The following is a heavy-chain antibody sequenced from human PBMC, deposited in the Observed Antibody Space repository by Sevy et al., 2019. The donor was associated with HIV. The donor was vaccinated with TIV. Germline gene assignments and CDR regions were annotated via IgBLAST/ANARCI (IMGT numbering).Heavy chain of an antibody. D-gene: IGHD3-10*01. CDR1: GFTFSTYA. V-gene: IGHV3-23*01. CDR2: ISLSGGDT. CDR3: AKDGVSGSYYSYDFDY. J-gene: IGHJ4*02. Sequence: GGSLRLSCAASGFTFSTYAMTWVRQAPGKGLEWVSVISLSGGDTYYTDSGKGRFTISRDNSKNTLYLQMNSLRADDTVVYYSAKDGVSGSYYSYDFDYWGQGTLVTVSS.